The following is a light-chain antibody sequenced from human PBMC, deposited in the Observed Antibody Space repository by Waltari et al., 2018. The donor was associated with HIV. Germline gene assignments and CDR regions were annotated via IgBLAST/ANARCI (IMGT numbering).Light chain of an antibody. CDR1: SSDVGSYNL. V-gene: IGLV2-23*01. J-gene: IGLJ1*01. CDR3: CSYTGSSTRRPYV. Sequence: QSALTQPASVSGSPGQSITIPCTGTSSDVGSYNLVSWYQQHPGKAPKVMIYEGSKRPSGVSKRFSGSKSGNTASLTISGLQAEAEADYYCCSYTGSSTRRPYVFGTGTKVTVL. CDR2: EGS.